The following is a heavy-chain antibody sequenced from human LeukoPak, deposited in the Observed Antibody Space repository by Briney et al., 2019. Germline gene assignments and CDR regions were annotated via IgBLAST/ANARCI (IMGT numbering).Heavy chain of an antibody. Sequence: GGSLRLSRAVSGVTVSSTDMSWVRQAPGKGLGWVSVIFSGGGTYYTGSVKGRFTISRDNSKNTLYLQMNSLRAEDTAVYYCARDLDGPENYWGQGTLVTVSS. CDR1: GVTVSSTD. CDR3: ARDLDGPENY. J-gene: IGHJ4*02. V-gene: IGHV3-53*01. CDR2: IFSGGGT. D-gene: IGHD3-3*01.